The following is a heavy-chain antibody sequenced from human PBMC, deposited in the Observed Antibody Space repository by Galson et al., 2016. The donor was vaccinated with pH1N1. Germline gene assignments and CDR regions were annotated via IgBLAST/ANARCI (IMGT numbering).Heavy chain of an antibody. CDR1: GFTFDDYA. V-gene: IGHV3-9*01. J-gene: IGHJ4*02. Sequence: SLRLSCAASGFTFDDYAMYWVRQAPGKGLEWVSGISWNSGSIAYADSVKGRFTISRDNAKNSLYLQMNSLRAEDTALYYWAKAVGYSYGHFDYWGQGTLVTVSS. CDR2: ISWNSGSI. CDR3: AKAVGYSYGHFDY. D-gene: IGHD5-18*01.